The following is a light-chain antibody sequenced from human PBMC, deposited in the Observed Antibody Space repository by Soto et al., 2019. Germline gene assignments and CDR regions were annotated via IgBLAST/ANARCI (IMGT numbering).Light chain of an antibody. J-gene: IGKJ5*01. Sequence: EIVLTQSPGTLSLSPGERATLSCRASQSVSSSQLAWYQQKPGQAPRLLIYGASTRATGIPARFSGSGSGTEFTLTISSLQSEDFAVYYCQQYNNWPRGITFGQGTRLEI. CDR1: QSVSSS. CDR2: GAS. CDR3: QQYNNWPRGIT. V-gene: IGKV3-15*01.